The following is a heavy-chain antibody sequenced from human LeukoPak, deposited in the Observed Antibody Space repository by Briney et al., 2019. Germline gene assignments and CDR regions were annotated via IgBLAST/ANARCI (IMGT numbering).Heavy chain of an antibody. Sequence: GGSLRLSCAASGFTFKRYNMHWVRQAPGKGLEWVAFVEDDESSASYADSVKGRFTISRDNSKSTVYLQMNSLRPEDTAVYYCVKDGRKYMFDYWGQGILVTVSS. J-gene: IGHJ4*02. CDR1: GFTFKRYN. CDR2: VEDDESSA. CDR3: VKDGRKYMFDY. V-gene: IGHV3-30*02. D-gene: IGHD1-1*01.